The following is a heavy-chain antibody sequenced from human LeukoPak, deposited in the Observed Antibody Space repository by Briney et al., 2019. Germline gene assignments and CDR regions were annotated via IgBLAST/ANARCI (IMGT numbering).Heavy chain of an antibody. D-gene: IGHD6-19*01. V-gene: IGHV3-9*01. CDR3: AKAPMIKLHSSGWYYFDY. Sequence: QPGRSLRLSCAASGFTFDDYAMHWVRQAPGKGLEWVSGISWISGSIGYADSVKGRFTISRDNAKNSLYLQMNSLRAEDTALYYCAKAPMIKLHSSGWYYFDYWGQGTLVTVSS. J-gene: IGHJ4*02. CDR1: GFTFDDYA. CDR2: ISWISGSI.